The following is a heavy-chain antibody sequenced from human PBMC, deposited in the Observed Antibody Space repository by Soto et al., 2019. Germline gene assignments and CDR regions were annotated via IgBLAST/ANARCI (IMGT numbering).Heavy chain of an antibody. CDR3: ASASGRLDSRNALDS. D-gene: IGHD3-10*01. Sequence: VQLVESGGGLVKPGGSLRLSCAASGFTFSDYYMSWIRQAPGKGLEWVSYISSSSSYTNYADSVKGRFTISRDSAKNSLYLHMNSLSAEDTAVYSCASASGRLDSRNALDSWGQGTLVTVSS. V-gene: IGHV3-11*05. CDR2: ISSSSSYT. J-gene: IGHJ4*02. CDR1: GFTFSDYY.